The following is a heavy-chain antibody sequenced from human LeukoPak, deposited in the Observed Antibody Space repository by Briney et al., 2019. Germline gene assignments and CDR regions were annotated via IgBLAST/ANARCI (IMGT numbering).Heavy chain of an antibody. Sequence: SETLSLTCAVYGGSFSGYYWSWIRQPPGTGLEWIGEINHSGSTNYNPSLKSRVTISVDTSKNQFSLKLSSVTAADTAVYYCARGGSIFGVVIRRNWFDPWGQGTLVTVSS. CDR1: GGSFSGYY. D-gene: IGHD3-3*01. CDR3: ARGGSIFGVVIRRNWFDP. CDR2: INHSGST. V-gene: IGHV4-34*01. J-gene: IGHJ5*02.